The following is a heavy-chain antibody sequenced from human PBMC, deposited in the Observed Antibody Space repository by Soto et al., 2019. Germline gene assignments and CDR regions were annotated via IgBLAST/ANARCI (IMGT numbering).Heavy chain of an antibody. CDR2: ISGSGGST. V-gene: IGHV3-23*01. Sequence: GGSLRLSCAASGFTFSSYAMSWVRQAPGKGLEWVSAISGSGGSTYYADSVKGRFTISRDNSKNTLYLQMNSLRAEDTAVYYCAIDPSYSSSWPYYYYYGMDVWGQGTTVTVSS. CDR3: AIDPSYSSSWPYYYYYGMDV. J-gene: IGHJ6*02. CDR1: GFTFSSYA. D-gene: IGHD6-13*01.